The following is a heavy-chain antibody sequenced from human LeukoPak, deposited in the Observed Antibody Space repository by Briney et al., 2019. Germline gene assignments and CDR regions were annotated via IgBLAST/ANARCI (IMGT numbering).Heavy chain of an antibody. CDR2: IYYSGST. D-gene: IGHD2-15*01. CDR3: GGRYCSGGTCTSHY. V-gene: IGHV4-39*01. CDR1: GGSTSTTITY. J-gene: IGHJ4*02. Sequence: SETLCDTPTDPGGSTSTTITYAGWIRQPPGKGLEWIGSIYYSGSTYYNPSLKSRVTISVDTSKNQFSLKLSSVTAADTAVYYCGGRYCSGGTCTSHYWRQGTLAAVSS.